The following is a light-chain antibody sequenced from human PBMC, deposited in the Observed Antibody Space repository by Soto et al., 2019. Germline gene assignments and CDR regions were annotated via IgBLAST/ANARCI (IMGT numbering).Light chain of an antibody. V-gene: IGKV3-20*01. CDR2: GAS. CDR3: QQYGSSQWT. CDR1: QSVSSSY. Sequence: EIVLTQSPCTLSLSPGERATLSCRASQSVSSSYLAWYQQKPGQAPRLLIYGASSRATGIPDRFSGSGYGTDFTLTISRLEPEDFAVYYCQQYGSSQWTFGQGTKVDIK. J-gene: IGKJ1*01.